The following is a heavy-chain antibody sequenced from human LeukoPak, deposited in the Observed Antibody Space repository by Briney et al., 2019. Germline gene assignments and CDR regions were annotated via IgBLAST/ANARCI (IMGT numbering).Heavy chain of an antibody. CDR2: IWYDGSNK. CDR3: ARSDSSGWRTDNWFDP. J-gene: IGHJ5*02. Sequence: GRSLRLSCAASGFTFSSYGMHWVRQAPGKGLEWVAVIWYDGSNKYYADCVKGRFTISRDNSKNTLYLQMNSLRAEDTAVYYCARSDSSGWRTDNWFDPWGQGTLVTVSS. D-gene: IGHD6-19*01. CDR1: GFTFSSYG. V-gene: IGHV3-33*01.